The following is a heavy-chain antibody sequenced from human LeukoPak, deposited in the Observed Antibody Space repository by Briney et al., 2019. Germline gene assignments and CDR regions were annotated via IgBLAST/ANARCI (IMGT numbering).Heavy chain of an antibody. CDR2: ISGSGGST. D-gene: IGHD3-22*01. J-gene: IGHJ5*02. Sequence: GGSLRLSCAASGFTFSSYAMSWVRQAPGKGLEWVSAISGSGGSTYCADSVKGRFTISRDNAKNTLNLQMNSLRAEDTAVYYCARDLGQYYDTSDNWFDPWGQGTLVTVSS. CDR1: GFTFSSYA. V-gene: IGHV3-23*01. CDR3: ARDLGQYYDTSDNWFDP.